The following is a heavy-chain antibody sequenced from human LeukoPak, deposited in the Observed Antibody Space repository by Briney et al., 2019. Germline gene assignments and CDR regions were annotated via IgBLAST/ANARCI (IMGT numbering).Heavy chain of an antibody. CDR2: IYYNGYT. CDR1: GDSISSSIYY. D-gene: IGHD3-10*01. CDR3: ARQGGDTMVRGVVRDWFDP. J-gene: IGHJ5*02. V-gene: IGHV4-39*01. Sequence: SETLSLTCTVSGDSISSSIYYWGWIRQPPGKGLEWIGGIYYNGYTYYTSSLKSRVTIFVNTSKNHFSLKLISVTAADTAMYYCARQGGDTMVRGVVRDWFDPWGQGTLVTVSS.